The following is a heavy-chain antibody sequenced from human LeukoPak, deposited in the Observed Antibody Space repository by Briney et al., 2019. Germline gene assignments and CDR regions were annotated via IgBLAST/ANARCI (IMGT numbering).Heavy chain of an antibody. V-gene: IGHV3-20*04. J-gene: IGHJ4*02. D-gene: IGHD6-13*01. CDR1: GFNFQHYV. CDR3: ARRGGSSWSSYDF. CDR2: ISGFGGST. Sequence: GGSLRLSCAASGFNFQHYVMNWVRQALGKGPEWVSGISGFGGSTYYAPSVKDRFAISRDNSGNALFLRLTNLRVEDSALYYCARRGGSSWSSYDFWGQGTWVGVSS.